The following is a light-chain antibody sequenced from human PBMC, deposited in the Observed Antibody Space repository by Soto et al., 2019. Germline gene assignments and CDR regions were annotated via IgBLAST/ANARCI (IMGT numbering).Light chain of an antibody. CDR3: LQDYNYPWT. CDR2: AAS. J-gene: IGKJ1*01. V-gene: IGKV1-6*01. CDR1: QDIRHD. Sequence: ALQMTQSPSSLSASVGDRVTITCRASQDIRHDLGWYQEKPGQAPKLLIYAASNLQSGVPSRFSGSGSGTDFTLTISRLQPEDFATYFCLQDYNYPWTFGQGTKVE.